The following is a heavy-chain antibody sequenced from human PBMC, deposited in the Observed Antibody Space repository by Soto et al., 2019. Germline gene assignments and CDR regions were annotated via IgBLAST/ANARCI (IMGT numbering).Heavy chain of an antibody. V-gene: IGHV4-59*02. CDR2: IYDTGISGYTPST. Sequence: SETLSLTCTVSGGSVTSSYWSWVRRPPGKGLEWIAYIYDTGISGYTPSTSYNPSLKSRVTMSVDTSKSQFSLKLTSVTAADTAVYYCARGEDAFFYYGLDVWGQGITVTVSS. CDR1: GGSVTSSY. J-gene: IGHJ6*02. CDR3: ARGEDAFFYYGLDV.